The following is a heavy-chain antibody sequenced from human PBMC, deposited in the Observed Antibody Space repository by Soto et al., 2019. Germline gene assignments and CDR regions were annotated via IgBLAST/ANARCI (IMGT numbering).Heavy chain of an antibody. V-gene: IGHV3-23*01. Sequence: GGSLRLSCAASGFTFSSYAMSWVRQAPGKGLEWVSAISGSGGSTYYADSVKGRFTISRDNSKNTLYLQMNSLRAEDTAVYYCAKRHSQIEYYDILTAVPYYYGMDVWGQGTTVTVSS. J-gene: IGHJ6*02. CDR1: GFTFSSYA. CDR2: ISGSGGST. D-gene: IGHD3-9*01. CDR3: AKRHSQIEYYDILTAVPYYYGMDV.